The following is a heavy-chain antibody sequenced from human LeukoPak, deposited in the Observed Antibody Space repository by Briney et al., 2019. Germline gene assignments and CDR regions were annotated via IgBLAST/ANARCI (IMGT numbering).Heavy chain of an antibody. CDR1: GFSFRSFS. V-gene: IGHV3-48*01. CDR2: IGTSSTTI. D-gene: IGHD6-25*01. CDR3: ARFAAGGSYYYYMDV. Sequence: GGSLRLSCAASGFSFRSFSFNWVRQPPGKGLEWVSNIGTSSTTIYYADSVKGRFTISRDNAKNSLYLQMNSLRADDTAVYYCARFAAGGSYYYYMDVWGKGTTVTVSS. J-gene: IGHJ6*03.